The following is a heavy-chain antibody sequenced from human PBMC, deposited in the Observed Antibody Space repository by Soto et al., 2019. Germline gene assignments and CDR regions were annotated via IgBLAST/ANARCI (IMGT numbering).Heavy chain of an antibody. CDR1: GFTFGAYA. CDR2: TRGKAYGGTT. J-gene: IGHJ4*02. Sequence: PGGSLRLSCIASGFTFGAYAMSWVRQAPGKGLEWVGFTRGKAYGGTTEYAASVQGRFTISRDDSKSIAYLQMNSLKTEDTAVYLCTRGPSGRYETSPHYLDYWRPGTQVTVSS. V-gene: IGHV3-49*04. D-gene: IGHD1-26*01. CDR3: TRGPSGRYETSPHYLDY.